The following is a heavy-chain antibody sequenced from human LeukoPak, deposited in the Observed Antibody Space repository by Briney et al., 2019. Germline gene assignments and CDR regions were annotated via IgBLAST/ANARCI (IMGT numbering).Heavy chain of an antibody. CDR3: AKRRGGYDILTGYKEYYFDY. J-gene: IGHJ4*02. Sequence: GGSLRLSCAASGFTFSSYAMSWVRQAPGKGQEWVSAISGSGGSTYYADSVKGRFTISRDNSKNTLYLQMNSLRAEDTAVYYCAKRRGGYDILTGYKEYYFDYWGQGTLVTVSS. CDR1: GFTFSSYA. D-gene: IGHD3-9*01. V-gene: IGHV3-23*01. CDR2: ISGSGGST.